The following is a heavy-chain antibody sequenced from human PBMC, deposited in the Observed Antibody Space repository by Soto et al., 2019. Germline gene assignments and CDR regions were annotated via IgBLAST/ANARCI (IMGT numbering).Heavy chain of an antibody. CDR3: ARVVVLSSSWSKNSGFWGWFDP. J-gene: IGHJ5*02. CDR2: TYYRSKWYN. V-gene: IGHV6-1*01. D-gene: IGHD6-13*01. CDR1: GDSVSSNSAA. Sequence: SQTLSLTCAISGDSVSSNSAAWNWIRQSPSRGLEWLGRTYYRSKWYNDYAVSVKSRITINPDTSKNQFSLQLNSVTPEDTAVYYCARVVVLSSSWSKNSGFWGWFDPWGQGTLVTVSS.